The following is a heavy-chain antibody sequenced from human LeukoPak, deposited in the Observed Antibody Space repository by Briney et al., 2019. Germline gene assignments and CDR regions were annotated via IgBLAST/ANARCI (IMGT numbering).Heavy chain of an antibody. V-gene: IGHV3-21*01. J-gene: IGHJ4*02. CDR1: GFTFSSYS. D-gene: IGHD3-22*01. CDR3: AKPYYDSSGYYFDY. CDR2: ISSTSSYI. Sequence: PGGSLRLSCAASGFTFSSYSMNWVRQAPGKGLEWVSFISSTSSYIYYADSVKGRFTISRDNAKNSLYLQMNSLRAEDTAVYYCAKPYYDSSGYYFDYWGQGTLVTVSS.